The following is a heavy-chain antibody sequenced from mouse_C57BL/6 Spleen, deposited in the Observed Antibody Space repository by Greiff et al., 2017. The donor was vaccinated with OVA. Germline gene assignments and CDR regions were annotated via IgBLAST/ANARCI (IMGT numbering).Heavy chain of an antibody. CDR3: AIKGGFITTVDWYFDV. Sequence: QVQLQQPGTELVKPGASVKLSCTASGYTFTSYWMHWVKQRPGQGLEWIGNITPSNGGTNYNEKFKSKATLTVDKSSSKAYMQLSSLSSEDSAVYYCAIKGGFITTVDWYFDVWGTGTTVTVSS. CDR1: GYTFTSYW. CDR2: ITPSNGGT. D-gene: IGHD1-1*01. J-gene: IGHJ1*03. V-gene: IGHV1-53*01.